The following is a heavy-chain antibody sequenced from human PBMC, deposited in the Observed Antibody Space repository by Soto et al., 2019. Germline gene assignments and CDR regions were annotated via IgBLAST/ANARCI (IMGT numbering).Heavy chain of an antibody. Sequence: QVQLVESGGGVVQPGRSLRLSCAASGFTFSSYGMHWVRQAPGKGLEWVAVISYDGSNKYYADSVKGRFTISRDNSKNTLYLQMNRLRAEDTDVYYCAKEVWSGTMDVWGQGTTVTVSS. CDR1: GFTFSSYG. CDR2: ISYDGSNK. J-gene: IGHJ6*02. D-gene: IGHD3-3*01. CDR3: AKEVWSGTMDV. V-gene: IGHV3-30*18.